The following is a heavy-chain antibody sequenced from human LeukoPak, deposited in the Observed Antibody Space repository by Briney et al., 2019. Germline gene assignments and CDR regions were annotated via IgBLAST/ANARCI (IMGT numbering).Heavy chain of an antibody. V-gene: IGHV3-7*01. J-gene: IGHJ4*02. CDR1: GGSISSGGYS. CDR2: IKQDGSEK. D-gene: IGHD6-19*01. CDR3: ARDFEWYSSGWFDY. Sequence: LSLTCAVSGGSISSGGYSWSWVRQAPGKGLEWVANIKQDGSEKYYVDSVKGRFTISRDNAKNSLYLQMNSLRAEDTAVYYCARDFEWYSSGWFDYWGQGTLVTVSS.